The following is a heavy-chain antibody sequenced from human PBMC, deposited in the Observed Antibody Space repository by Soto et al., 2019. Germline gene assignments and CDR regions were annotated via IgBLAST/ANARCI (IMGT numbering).Heavy chain of an antibody. V-gene: IGHV3-30-3*01. CDR2: ISYDGSNK. CDR3: ASPIPNYYDSSARGAFDS. Sequence: PGGSLRLSCAASGFTFSSYAMHWVRQAPGKGLEWVAVISYDGSNKYYADSVKGRFTISRDNSKNTLYLQMNSLRAEDTAVYYCASPIPNYYDSSARGAFDSWGQGTMVTVSS. D-gene: IGHD3-22*01. CDR1: GFTFSSYA. J-gene: IGHJ3*02.